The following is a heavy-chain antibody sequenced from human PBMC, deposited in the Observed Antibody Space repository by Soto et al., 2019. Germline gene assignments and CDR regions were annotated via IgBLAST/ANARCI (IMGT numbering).Heavy chain of an antibody. D-gene: IGHD3-10*01. CDR1: GFTFSDYY. CDR2: ISGSGTTK. V-gene: IGHV3-11*01. J-gene: IGHJ4*02. CDR3: ASDPYYYASAY. Sequence: QVQLVESGGGLVKPGGSLRLSCAASGFTFSDYYMTWIRQAPGKGLEWVSKISGSGTTKYYADSVKGRFTVSRDNAKNSLYLQMDSLRAEDTAVYYCASDPYYYASAYWGQGTLPTVSS.